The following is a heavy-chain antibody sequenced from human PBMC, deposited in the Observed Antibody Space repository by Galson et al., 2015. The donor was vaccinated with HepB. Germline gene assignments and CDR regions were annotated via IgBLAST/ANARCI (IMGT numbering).Heavy chain of an antibody. D-gene: IGHD4-11*01. CDR1: GFTFSSYA. CDR2: ISGSGGST. J-gene: IGHJ4*02. Sequence: SLRLSCAASGFTFSSYAMSWVRQAPGKGLEWVSAISGSGGSTYYADSVKGRFTISRDNSKNTLYLQMNSLRAEDTAVYYCANTLSRVTRSESKEGGDYWGQGTLVTVSS. CDR3: ANTLSRVTRSESKEGGDY. V-gene: IGHV3-23*01.